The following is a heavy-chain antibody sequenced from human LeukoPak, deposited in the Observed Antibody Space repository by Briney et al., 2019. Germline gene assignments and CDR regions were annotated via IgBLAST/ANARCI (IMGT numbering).Heavy chain of an antibody. CDR1: GFTFSDYF. D-gene: IGHD6-19*01. V-gene: IGHV3-11*04. Sequence: GGTLRLSCAASGFTFSDYFMTWIRQAPGKGLEWVSYISGSGSNKYYADSVKGRFTISRDNAKNSLYLQMNSLRVEDTAVYYCATSQSSVAGIVGDWGQGTLVTVSS. J-gene: IGHJ4*02. CDR2: ISGSGSNK. CDR3: ATSQSSVAGIVGD.